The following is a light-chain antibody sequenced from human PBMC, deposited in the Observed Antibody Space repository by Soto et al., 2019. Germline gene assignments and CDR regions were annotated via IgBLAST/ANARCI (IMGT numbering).Light chain of an antibody. CDR2: GAS. Sequence: EIVMTQSPDTLSVSPGEGATLSCRVSQSIRSNLAWYQQRPGQAPRLLMYGASTRADGIPARFTGSGSGTEFILTITSLQSEDFAIYYCQQYGSSGTFGQGTKV. J-gene: IGKJ1*01. CDR3: QQYGSSGT. V-gene: IGKV3-15*01. CDR1: QSIRSN.